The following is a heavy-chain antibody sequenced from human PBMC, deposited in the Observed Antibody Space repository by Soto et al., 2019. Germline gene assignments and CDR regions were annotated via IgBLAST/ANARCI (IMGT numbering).Heavy chain of an antibody. CDR3: ARAYGDYVSYDAFDI. CDR2: IKQDGSEK. Sequence: PGGSLRLSCAASGFTFSSYWMHWVRQAPGKGLEWVANIKQDGSEKYYVDSVKGRFTISRDNAKNSLYLQMNSLRAEDTAVYYCARAYGDYVSYDAFDIWGQGTMVTVSS. D-gene: IGHD4-17*01. CDR1: GFTFSSYW. V-gene: IGHV3-7*01. J-gene: IGHJ3*02.